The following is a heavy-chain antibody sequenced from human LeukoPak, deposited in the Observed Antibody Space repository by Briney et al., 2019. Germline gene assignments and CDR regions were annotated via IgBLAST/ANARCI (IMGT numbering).Heavy chain of an antibody. V-gene: IGHV3-30-3*01. J-gene: IGHJ4*02. CDR1: GFTFSRYA. CDR2: ISYDGSNK. Sequence: PGGSLRLSCAASGFTFSRYAMHWVRQAPGKGLEWVAVISYDGSNKHYADSVKGRFTISRDNSKNMVYLQMNSPRVEDTAVYYCARDDRWSFDYWGQGTLVTVSS. CDR3: ARDDRWSFDY. D-gene: IGHD2-15*01.